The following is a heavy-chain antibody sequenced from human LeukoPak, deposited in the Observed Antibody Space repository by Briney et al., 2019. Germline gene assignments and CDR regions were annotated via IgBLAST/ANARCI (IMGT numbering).Heavy chain of an antibody. V-gene: IGHV3-30*02. Sequence: GGSLRLSCAASGFTFSSYGMHWVRQAPGKGLEWVAFIRYDGSNKYYADSVKGRFTISRDNSKNTLYLQMNSLRAEDTAVYYCAKKGFHYSYGYDYWGQGTLVTVSS. D-gene: IGHD5-18*01. J-gene: IGHJ4*02. CDR3: AKKGFHYSYGYDY. CDR2: IRYDGSNK. CDR1: GFTFSSYG.